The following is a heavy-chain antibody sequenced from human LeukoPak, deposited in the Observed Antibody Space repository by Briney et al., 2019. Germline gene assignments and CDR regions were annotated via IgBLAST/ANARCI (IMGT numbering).Heavy chain of an antibody. CDR3: AGLVGRYSSGLYYYYFDY. D-gene: IGHD3-22*01. V-gene: IGHV4-4*02. Sequence: SGTLSLTCTVSGDSINSLDLWSWVRQPPGKGLEWIGEMYLSGTTHSNPSVKSRVTISIDKSKNQFFLNLSSVTAADTAVYYCAGLVGRYSSGLYYYYFDYWGQGTPVTVSS. CDR2: MYLSGTT. J-gene: IGHJ4*02. CDR1: GDSINSLDL.